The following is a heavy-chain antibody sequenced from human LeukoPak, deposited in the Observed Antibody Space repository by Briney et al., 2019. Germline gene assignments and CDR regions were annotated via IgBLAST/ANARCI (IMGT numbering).Heavy chain of an antibody. Sequence: ASVKVSCKASGYTFTGYYMHWVRQAPGQGLEWMGWISAYNGNTNYAQKLQGRVTMTTDTSTSTAYMELRSLRSDDTAVYYCARGSSSSWLRANWFDPWGQGTLVTVSS. CDR1: GYTFTGYY. CDR3: ARGSSSSWLRANWFDP. V-gene: IGHV1-18*04. D-gene: IGHD6-13*01. CDR2: ISAYNGNT. J-gene: IGHJ5*02.